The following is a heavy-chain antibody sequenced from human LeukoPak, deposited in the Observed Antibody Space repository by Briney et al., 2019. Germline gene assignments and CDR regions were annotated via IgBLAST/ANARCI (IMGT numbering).Heavy chain of an antibody. V-gene: IGHV4-39*07. CDR3: ARGMAARREDLSWFDP. J-gene: IGHJ5*02. D-gene: IGHD6-6*01. CDR2: IDYSGN. CDR1: GGSISSSGSY. Sequence: SETLSLTCTVSGGSISSSGSYWGWIRQPPGKGLEWIGSIDYSGNNYNQSLKSRVTISVDTSKNKFSMNPTSVNAADTAVYYCARGMAARREDLSWFDPWGQGTLVTVSS.